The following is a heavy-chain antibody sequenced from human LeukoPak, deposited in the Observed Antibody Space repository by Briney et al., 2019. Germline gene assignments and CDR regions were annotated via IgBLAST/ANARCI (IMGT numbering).Heavy chain of an antibody. CDR2: IYYSGST. J-gene: IGHJ4*02. V-gene: IGHV4-59*01. D-gene: IGHD1-7*01. CDR1: GGSISSYY. CDR3: ARTRLNWNYPGHYFDY. Sequence: VKPSETLSLTCTVSGGSISSYYWSWIRQPPGKGLEWIGYIYYSGSTNYNPSLKSRVTISIDTSKNQFSLKLSYVTAADTAVYYCARTRLNWNYPGHYFDYWGQGTLVTVSS.